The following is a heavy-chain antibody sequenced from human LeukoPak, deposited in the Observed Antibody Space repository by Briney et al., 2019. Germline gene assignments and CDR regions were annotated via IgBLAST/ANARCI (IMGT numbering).Heavy chain of an antibody. Sequence: PSETLSLTCNVSGDSINSHYWSWIRQPPGKGLEWVANIKQDGSETYYVDSVRGRFTISRDNAKKSLYLQMNSLRAEDTAVYYCARDFWGAYRVDYFDYWGQGILVTVSS. V-gene: IGHV3-7*01. D-gene: IGHD3-3*01. J-gene: IGHJ4*02. CDR2: IKQDGSET. CDR1: GDSINSHY. CDR3: ARDFWGAYRVDYFDY.